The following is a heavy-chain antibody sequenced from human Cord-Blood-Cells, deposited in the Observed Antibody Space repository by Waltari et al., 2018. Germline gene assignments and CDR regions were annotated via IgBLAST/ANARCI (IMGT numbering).Heavy chain of an antibody. J-gene: IGHJ5*02. CDR1: GGSISSSSAY. V-gene: IGHV4-39*01. CDR2: IYYSGST. CDR3: ARQDIVVVPAAAWFDP. D-gene: IGHD2-2*01. Sequence: QLQLQESGPGLVKPSETLSLTCTVPGGSISSSSAYWGWIRQPPGKGLEWIGSIYYSGSTYYNPSLKSRVTISVDTSKNQFSLKLSSVTAADTAVYYCARQDIVVVPAAAWFDPWGQGTLVTVSS.